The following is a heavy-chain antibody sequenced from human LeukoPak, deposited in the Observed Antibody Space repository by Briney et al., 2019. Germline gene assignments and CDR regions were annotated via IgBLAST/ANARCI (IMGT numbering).Heavy chain of an antibody. J-gene: IGHJ3*02. Sequence: MSSQTLSLTCAVSGGSISSGGYSWSWIRQPPGKGLEWIGYIYHSGSTYYNPSLKSRVTISVGRSKNQFSLKLSSVTAADTAVYYCARSYYDFWSGYLDAFDIWGQGTMVTVSS. D-gene: IGHD3-3*01. CDR3: ARSYYDFWSGYLDAFDI. CDR1: GGSISSGGYS. V-gene: IGHV4-30-2*01. CDR2: IYHSGST.